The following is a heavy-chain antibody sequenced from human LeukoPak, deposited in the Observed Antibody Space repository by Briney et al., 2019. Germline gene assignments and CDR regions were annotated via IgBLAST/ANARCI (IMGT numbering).Heavy chain of an antibody. Sequence: PGRSLRLSCAASGFTFSSYAMHWVRQAPGKGLEWVAVTSYDGSNKYYADSVKGRFTISRDNSKNTLYLQMNSLRAEDTAVYYCARDLAAEDYFDYWGQGTLVTVSS. CDR1: GFTFSSYA. CDR3: ARDLAAEDYFDY. V-gene: IGHV3-30*04. CDR2: TSYDGSNK. D-gene: IGHD6-13*01. J-gene: IGHJ4*02.